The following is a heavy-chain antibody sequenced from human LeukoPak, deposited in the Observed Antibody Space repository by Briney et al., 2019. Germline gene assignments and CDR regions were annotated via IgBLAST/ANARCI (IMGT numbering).Heavy chain of an antibody. CDR2: IYYSGST. CDR1: GGSISGVDYY. J-gene: IGHJ5*02. V-gene: IGHV4-61*08. Sequence: SQTLSLTCTVSGGSISGVDYYWSWIRQPPGKGLEWIGYIYYSGSTNYNPSLKSRVTISVDTSKNQFSLKLSSVTAADTAVYYCARVIVATIRGDNWFDPWGQGTLVTVSS. D-gene: IGHD5-12*01. CDR3: ARVIVATIRGDNWFDP.